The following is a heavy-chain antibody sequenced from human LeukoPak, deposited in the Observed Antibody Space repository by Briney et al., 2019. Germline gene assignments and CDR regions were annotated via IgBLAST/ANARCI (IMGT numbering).Heavy chain of an antibody. CDR3: ARRGYSYATFDY. CDR1: GGSISSSSYY. CDR2: IYYSGST. D-gene: IGHD5-18*01. J-gene: IGHJ4*02. Sequence: PSETLSLTCTVSGGSISSSSYYWGWIRQPPGKGLEWIGSIYYSGSTYYNPSLKSRVTISVDTSKNQFSLKLSSVTAADTAVYYCARRGYSYATFDYWGQGNPSHRLL. V-gene: IGHV4-39*01.